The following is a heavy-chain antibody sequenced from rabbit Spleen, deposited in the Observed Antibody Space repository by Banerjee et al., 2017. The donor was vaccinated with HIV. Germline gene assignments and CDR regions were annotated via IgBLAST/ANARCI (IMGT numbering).Heavy chain of an antibody. V-gene: IGHV1S40*01. CDR3: ARDAGTSFSPYGMDL. Sequence: QQLVESGGGLVKPGASLTLTCKASGFSFSNGYDMCWVRQAPGKGLEWIACIYAGTIGSTYSASWAKGRFTCSRTSSTTVTLQMTSLTAADTATYFCARDAGTSFSPYGMDLWGQGTLVTVS. D-gene: IGHD8-1*01. CDR2: IYAGTIGST. CDR1: GFSFSNGYD. J-gene: IGHJ6*01.